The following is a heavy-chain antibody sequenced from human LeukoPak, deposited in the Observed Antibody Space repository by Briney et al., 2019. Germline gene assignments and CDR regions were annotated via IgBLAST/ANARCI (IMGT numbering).Heavy chain of an antibody. CDR1: GGSISSSSYY. V-gene: IGHV4-39*07. CDR3: ARGDAVTYYYDSSGWNWFDP. Sequence: SETLSLTCTDSGGSISSSSYYWGWIRQPPGKGLEWIGRIYYSGSTYYNPSLKSRVTISLDTSRNQFSLKLNSVTAADTAVYYCARGDAVTYYYDSSGWNWFDPWGQGTPVTVSS. D-gene: IGHD3-22*01. J-gene: IGHJ5*02. CDR2: IYYSGST.